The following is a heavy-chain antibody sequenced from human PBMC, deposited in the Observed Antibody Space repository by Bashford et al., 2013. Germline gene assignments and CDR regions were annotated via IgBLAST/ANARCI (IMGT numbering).Heavy chain of an antibody. J-gene: IGHJ4*02. CDR2: IRSKVYGATT. CDR1: GFTFGDYA. CDR3: SRDRAYYIFDY. D-gene: IGHD3-3*01. Sequence: SGGSLRLSCTASGFTFGDYAMGWFRQAPGKGLEWISFIRSKVYGATTEYAASVKGRFTISRDDSKSIAYLQINSLKSEDTAVYYCSRDRAYYIFDYWGQGALVTVSS. V-gene: IGHV3-49*03.